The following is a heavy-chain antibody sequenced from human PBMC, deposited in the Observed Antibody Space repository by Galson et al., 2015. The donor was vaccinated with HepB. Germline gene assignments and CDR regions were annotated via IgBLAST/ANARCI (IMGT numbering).Heavy chain of an antibody. CDR2: IYHSGST. J-gene: IGHJ4*02. CDR1: GGSISSGGYS. D-gene: IGHD3-22*01. V-gene: IGHV4-30-2*01. CDR3: ARGGYYDSSGHPDY. Sequence: LSLTCAVSGGSISSGGYSWSWIRQPPGKGLEWIGYIYHSGSTYYNPSLKSRVTISVDRSKNQFSLKLSSVTAADTAVYYCARGGYYDSSGHPDYWGQGTLVTVSS.